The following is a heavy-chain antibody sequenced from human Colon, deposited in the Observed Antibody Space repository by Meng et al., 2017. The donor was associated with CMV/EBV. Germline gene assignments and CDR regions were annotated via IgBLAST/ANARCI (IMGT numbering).Heavy chain of an antibody. CDR1: GYTFHNLG. CDR3: AREDGILTCYSLDY. CDR2: ISAYNGNR. J-gene: IGHJ4*02. D-gene: IGHD3-9*01. V-gene: IGHV1-18*01. Sequence: QVQADASRPESHEPGSYMTSAFNISGYTFHNLGITWVRQAPGQRFAWTGWISAYNGNRKYAENTQGRITMTTDVSTNTAYMELGSLTSDDTAIYYCAREDGILTCYSLDYWGQGTLVTVSS.